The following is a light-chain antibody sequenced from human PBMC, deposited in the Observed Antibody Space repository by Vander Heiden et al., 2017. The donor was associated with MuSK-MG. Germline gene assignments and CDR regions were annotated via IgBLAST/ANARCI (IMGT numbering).Light chain of an antibody. J-gene: IGLJ3*02. Sequence: QSVLPQSPSASASLRASVKLTCTLSSGHSNYPIAWHQQQSEKGHRFWRKFNSDGSHTKGDGIPDRLSGSTYGPDRYLTIFPPEYEEEADYYYPTWGTARVFGGGTKLTVL. CDR1: SGHSNYP. CDR2: FNSDGSH. CDR3: PTWGTARV. V-gene: IGLV4-69*01.